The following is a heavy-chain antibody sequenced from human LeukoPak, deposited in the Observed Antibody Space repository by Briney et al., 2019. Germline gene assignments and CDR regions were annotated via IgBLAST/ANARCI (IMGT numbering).Heavy chain of an antibody. V-gene: IGHV3-23*01. CDR3: ARDGHNHITMIVVVEGFDY. J-gene: IGHJ4*02. D-gene: IGHD3-22*01. CDR1: GFTFSSYA. Sequence: PGGSLRLSCAASGFTFSSYAMSWVRQAPGKGLEWVSAISGSGGSTYYADSVKGRCTISRDNSKNTLYLQMNSLRAEDTAVYYCARDGHNHITMIVVVEGFDYWGQGTLVTVSS. CDR2: ISGSGGST.